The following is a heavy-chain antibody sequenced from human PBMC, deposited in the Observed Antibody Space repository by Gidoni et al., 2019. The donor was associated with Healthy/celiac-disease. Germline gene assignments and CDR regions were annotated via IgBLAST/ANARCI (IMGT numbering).Heavy chain of an antibody. CDR1: GFTFGHAW. CDR2: IKSKTDGGTT. V-gene: IGHV3-15*01. D-gene: IGHD3-3*01. Sequence: EVQLVESGGGLVKPGGSLRLSCAASGFTFGHAWMSWVRQAPGKGLEWVGRIKSKTDGGTTDYAAPVKGRFTISRDDSKNTLYLQMNSLKTEDTAVYYCTAELRFLEWLFWFDPWGQGTLVTVSS. CDR3: TAELRFLEWLFWFDP. J-gene: IGHJ5*02.